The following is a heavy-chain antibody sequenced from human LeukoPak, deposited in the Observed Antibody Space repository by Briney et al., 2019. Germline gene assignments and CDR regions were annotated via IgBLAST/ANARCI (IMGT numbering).Heavy chain of an antibody. CDR3: ATSGYDYSGRDYYYMDV. V-gene: IGHV1-24*01. D-gene: IGHD5-12*01. Sequence: GASVKVSCKVSGYTLSELSIYWVRQAPGKGLEWMGGFDPEDGETLYAQKSQGRVTMTEDTSADTAYMELNSLRSEDTAVYYCATSGYDYSGRDYYYMDVWGKGTTVTVSS. CDR1: GYTLSELS. J-gene: IGHJ6*03. CDR2: FDPEDGET.